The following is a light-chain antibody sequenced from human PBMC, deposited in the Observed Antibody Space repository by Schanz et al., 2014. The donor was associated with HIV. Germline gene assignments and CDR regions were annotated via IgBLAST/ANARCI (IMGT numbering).Light chain of an antibody. CDR3: CSYTSSSTLDVV. J-gene: IGLJ2*01. CDR1: NSDVGGYDY. V-gene: IGLV2-11*01. CDR2: DGY. Sequence: QSVLTQPRSVSGSPGQSVTISCTGTNSDVGGYDYVSWYQQYPGKAPKLMIYDGYKRPSGVPDRFSGSKSGNTASLSISGLQAEDEADYYCCSYTSSSTLDVVFGGGTKLTVL.